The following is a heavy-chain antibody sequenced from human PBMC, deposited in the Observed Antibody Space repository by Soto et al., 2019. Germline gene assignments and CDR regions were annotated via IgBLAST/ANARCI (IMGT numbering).Heavy chain of an antibody. J-gene: IGHJ4*02. CDR1: GFTFSNNA. V-gene: IGHV3-23*01. Sequence: EVQVLESGGGLVQPGGSLRLSCAASGFTFSNNAMRWVHQAPGKGLEWVSTISGGGGTYYADSVKGRFTISRDNYENTLYLQMNSLRAEDTAVYFCAKGACSRGSCYGTDYWGQGTLVTVSS. D-gene: IGHD2-15*01. CDR3: AKGACSRGSCYGTDY. CDR2: ISGGGGT.